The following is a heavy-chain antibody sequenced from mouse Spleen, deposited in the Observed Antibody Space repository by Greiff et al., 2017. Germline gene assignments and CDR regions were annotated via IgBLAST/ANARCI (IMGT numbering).Heavy chain of an antibody. J-gene: IGHJ2*01. CDR3: AREDYYGSSLYFDY. V-gene: IGHV1-59*01. D-gene: IGHD1-1*01. CDR1: GYTFTSYW. Sequence: QVQLQQPGAELVRPGTSVKLSCKASGYTFTSYWMHWVKQRPGQGLEWIGVIDPSDSYTNYNQKFKGKATLTVDTSSSTAYMQLSSLTSEDSAVYYCAREDYYGSSLYFDYWGQGTTLTVSS. CDR2: IDPSDSYT.